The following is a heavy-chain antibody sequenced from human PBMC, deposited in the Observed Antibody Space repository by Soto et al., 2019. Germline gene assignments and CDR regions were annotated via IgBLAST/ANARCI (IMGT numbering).Heavy chain of an antibody. CDR1: GFTFSSYA. CDR3: ASLVTAIRSFGVDV. CDR2: ISYDGSNK. D-gene: IGHD2-21*02. Sequence: QVQLVESGGGVVQPGRSLRLSCAASGFTFSSYAMHWVRQAPGKGLEWVSIISYDGSNKYYADSVEGRFTISRDNSKNTLYLQMNSLRAEDTAVYYCASLVTAIRSFGVDVWGQGTTVIVSS. V-gene: IGHV3-30-3*01. J-gene: IGHJ6*02.